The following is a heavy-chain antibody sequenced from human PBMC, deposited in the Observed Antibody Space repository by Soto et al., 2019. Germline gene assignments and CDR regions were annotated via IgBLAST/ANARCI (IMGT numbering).Heavy chain of an antibody. CDR2: ISYDGSNK. V-gene: IGHV3-30-3*01. J-gene: IGHJ4*02. CDR1: GFTFSSYA. Sequence: GGSLRLSCAASGFTFSSYAMHWVRQAPGKGLEWVAVISYDGSNKYYADSVKGRFTISRDNSKNTLYLQMNSLRAEDTAVYYCARDRAGYFDYWGQGTLVTVSS. CDR3: ARDRAGYFDY.